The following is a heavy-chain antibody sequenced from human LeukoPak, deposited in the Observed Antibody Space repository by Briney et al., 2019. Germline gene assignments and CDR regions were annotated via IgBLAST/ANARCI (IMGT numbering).Heavy chain of an antibody. CDR1: GGSFSGYY. J-gene: IGHJ4*02. CDR2: INHSGST. Sequence: SETLSLTCAVYGGSFSGYYWSWIRQPPGKGLEWIGEINHSGSTNYNPSLKSRVTISVDTSKNQFSLKLSSVTAADTAVFYCASGYSYDLFDYWGQGTLVTVSS. D-gene: IGHD5-18*01. CDR3: ASGYSYDLFDY. V-gene: IGHV4-34*01.